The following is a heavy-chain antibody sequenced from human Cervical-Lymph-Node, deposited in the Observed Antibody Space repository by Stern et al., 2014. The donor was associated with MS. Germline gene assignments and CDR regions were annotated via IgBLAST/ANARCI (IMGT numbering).Heavy chain of an antibody. CDR3: ARDGHYATTCLDH. D-gene: IGHD2-8*01. Sequence: VQLVQSGPEVKKPGASVKVSCKASGYTFSNFGISWVRQAPGQGLEWMGWSGGFNGNTKYARKRQGRVTMTTDTATRTAYMGLTGLASDDTAVDYCARDGHYATTCLDHWGQGTLVTVSS. V-gene: IGHV1-18*01. CDR1: GYTFSNFG. J-gene: IGHJ4*02. CDR2: SGGFNGNT.